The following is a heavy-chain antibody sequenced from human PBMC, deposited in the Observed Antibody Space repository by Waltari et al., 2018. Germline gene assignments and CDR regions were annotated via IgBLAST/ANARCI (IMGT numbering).Heavy chain of an antibody. Sequence: EVQLVESGGGLVQPGGSLRLSCAASGFTFSSYWMSWVRQAPGKGLEWVANIKQDGSEKYYVDSVKGRFTISRDNAKNSLYLQMNSLRAEDTAVYYCARVAPQQWLVPGWFDPWGQGTLVTVSS. V-gene: IGHV3-7*01. CDR1: GFTFSSYW. CDR3: ARVAPQQWLVPGWFDP. D-gene: IGHD6-19*01. CDR2: IKQDGSEK. J-gene: IGHJ5*02.